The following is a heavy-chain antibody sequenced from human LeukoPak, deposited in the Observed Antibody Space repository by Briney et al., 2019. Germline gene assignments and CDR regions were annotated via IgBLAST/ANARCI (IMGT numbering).Heavy chain of an antibody. Sequence: GRSLRLSCAASGFTFSSFGMHWVRQAPGKGLEWVAVIWSDGNNKYYADSVKGRFTISRDNSKNTLYLQMNSLRAEDTAVYYCAREPPIAVAGEFDYWGQGTLVTVSS. CDR3: AREPPIAVAGEFDY. J-gene: IGHJ4*02. V-gene: IGHV3-33*01. D-gene: IGHD6-19*01. CDR1: GFTFSSFG. CDR2: IWSDGNNK.